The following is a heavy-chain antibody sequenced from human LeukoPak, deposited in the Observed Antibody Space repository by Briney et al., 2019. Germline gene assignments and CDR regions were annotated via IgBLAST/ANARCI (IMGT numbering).Heavy chain of an antibody. CDR1: GSTFSSYE. V-gene: IGHV3-48*03. CDR2: ISSSGSTI. Sequence: GGSLRLSCAASGSTFSSYEMNWVRQAPGKGLEWVSYISSSGSTIYYADSVKGRFTISRDNAKNSLYLQMNSLRAEDTAVYYCARDHRYYDYVWGSYRYDAFDIWGQGTMVTVSS. J-gene: IGHJ3*02. CDR3: ARDHRYYDYVWGSYRYDAFDI. D-gene: IGHD3-16*02.